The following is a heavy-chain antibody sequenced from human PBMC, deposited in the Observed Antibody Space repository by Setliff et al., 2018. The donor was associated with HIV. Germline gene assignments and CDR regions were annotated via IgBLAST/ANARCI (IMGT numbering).Heavy chain of an antibody. D-gene: IGHD3-3*01. CDR1: GGSISSYY. J-gene: IGHJ4*02. CDR2: IYTSGST. CDR3: ARQVSIPGVAVTPLDY. V-gene: IGHV4-59*08. Sequence: KPSETLSLTCTVSGGSISSYYWSWIRQPPGKGLEWIGYIYTSGSTNYNPSLRSRLTMSIDTSSGQFSLRLTSVTAADAAVYYCARQVSIPGVAVTPLDYWGQGSRVTVSS.